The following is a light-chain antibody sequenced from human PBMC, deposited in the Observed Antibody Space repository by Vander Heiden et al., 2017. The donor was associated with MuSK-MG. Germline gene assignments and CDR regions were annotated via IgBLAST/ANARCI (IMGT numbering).Light chain of an antibody. CDR1: QSVSSY. CDR3: QQRNNGPPTYT. J-gene: IGKJ2*01. CDR2: DAS. V-gene: IGKV3-11*01. Sequence: EIVLTQSPATLSLSPGERATLSCRASQSVSSYLAWYKQKPGQAPRLLIYDASNRATGIQARFSGSGYGTDFTLTISSREPEDFAVYYCQQRNNGPPTYTFGQGTKLEIK.